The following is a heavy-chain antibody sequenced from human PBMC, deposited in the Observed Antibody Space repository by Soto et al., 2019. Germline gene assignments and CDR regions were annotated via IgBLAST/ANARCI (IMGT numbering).Heavy chain of an antibody. D-gene: IGHD7-27*01. CDR3: AKDETGIPTGGMDV. CDR2: TSNSGGST. Sequence: EVQLLESGGGLVQPGGSLRLSCAASGFTFSSYAMSWVRQAPGKGLEWVSGTSNSGGSTYYADSVKGRFTISRDNPKNTLDLQMNSLRAEDTAVYYCAKDETGIPTGGMDVWGQGTTVTVSS. J-gene: IGHJ6*02. CDR1: GFTFSSYA. V-gene: IGHV3-23*01.